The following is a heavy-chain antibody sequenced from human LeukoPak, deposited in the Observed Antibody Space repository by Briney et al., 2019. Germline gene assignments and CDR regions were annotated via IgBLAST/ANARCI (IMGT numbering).Heavy chain of an antibody. CDR1: GFTFSSYA. D-gene: IGHD3-22*01. Sequence: GGSLRLSCAASGFTFSSYAMSWVRQAPGKGLEWVSAISGSGGSTYYADSVKGRFTISRDNSKNTLYLQMNSLRAEDTAVYYCARDIRYGDSSGADYWGQGTLVTVSS. V-gene: IGHV3-23*01. CDR3: ARDIRYGDSSGADY. CDR2: ISGSGGST. J-gene: IGHJ4*02.